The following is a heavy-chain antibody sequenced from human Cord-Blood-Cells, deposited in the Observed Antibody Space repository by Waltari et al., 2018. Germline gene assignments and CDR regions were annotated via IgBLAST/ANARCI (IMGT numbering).Heavy chain of an antibody. CDR3: ARPRNGGAIDY. Sequence: QLQLQESGPGLVKPSETLSLTCTVSGGSISSSSYYWGWIRQPPGKGLEWIGSIYYSGSTYYSPSLKSRVTISVDTSKNQFSLKLSSGTAADTAVYYWARPRNGGAIDYWGQGTLVTVSS. J-gene: IGHJ4*02. V-gene: IGHV4-39*01. D-gene: IGHD1-26*01. CDR2: IYYSGST. CDR1: GGSISSSSYY.